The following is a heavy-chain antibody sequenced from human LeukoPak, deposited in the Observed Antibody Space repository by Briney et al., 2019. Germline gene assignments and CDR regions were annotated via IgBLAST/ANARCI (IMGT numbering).Heavy chain of an antibody. Sequence: PSETLSLTCTVSGGSISSSSYYWGWIRQPPGKGLEWVSSISSSSSYIYYADSVKGRFTISRDNAKNSLYLQMNSLRAEDTAVYYCARDCGGGSCYGPYDAFDIWGQGTMVTVSS. V-gene: IGHV3-21*01. CDR1: GGSISSSS. D-gene: IGHD2-15*01. CDR2: ISSSSSYI. J-gene: IGHJ3*02. CDR3: ARDCGGGSCYGPYDAFDI.